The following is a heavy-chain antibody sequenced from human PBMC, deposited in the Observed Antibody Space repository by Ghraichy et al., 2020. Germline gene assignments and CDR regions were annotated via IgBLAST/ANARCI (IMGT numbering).Heavy chain of an antibody. V-gene: IGHV3-21*01. Sequence: LSLTCAASGFTFSSYSMNWVRQAPGKGLEWVSSISSSSSYIYYADSVKGRFTISRDNAKNSLYLQMNSLRAEDTAVYYCARDPPADSSGYYYGGYFDYWGQGTLVTVSS. CDR3: ARDPPADSSGYYYGGYFDY. CDR1: GFTFSSYS. J-gene: IGHJ4*02. CDR2: ISSSSSYI. D-gene: IGHD3-22*01.